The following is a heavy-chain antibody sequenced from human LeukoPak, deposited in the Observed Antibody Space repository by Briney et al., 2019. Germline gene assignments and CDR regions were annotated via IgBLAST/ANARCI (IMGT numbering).Heavy chain of an antibody. V-gene: IGHV3-23*01. Sequence: PGGSLRLSCVVSGISLSNYAMTWVRQAPGKGLEWVSYISERGGGTTYADSVKGRFTISRDTPLNTLYLQMTSLRAEDTAVYFCAKRGIVIRGILVIGYHQEAYHYDYWGQGVLVTVSS. CDR2: ISERGGGT. CDR1: GISLSNYA. CDR3: AKRGIVIRGILVIGYHQEAYHYDY. J-gene: IGHJ4*02. D-gene: IGHD3-10*01.